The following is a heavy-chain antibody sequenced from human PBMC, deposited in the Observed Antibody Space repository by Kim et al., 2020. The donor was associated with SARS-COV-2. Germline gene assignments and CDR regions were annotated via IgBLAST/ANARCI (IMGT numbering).Heavy chain of an antibody. CDR2: ISGHNGNI. CDR1: GYSFTTYG. Sequence: ASVKVSCKASGYSFTTYGISWVRQAPGQGLEWMGWISGHNGNIKTAEKFRGRVTMTTDTSTSRAYLELRSLGFRDTAVYFCVRAYFESAGYDHWGQGTLV. CDR3: VRAYFESAGYDH. V-gene: IGHV1-18*04. D-gene: IGHD3-22*01. J-gene: IGHJ5*02.